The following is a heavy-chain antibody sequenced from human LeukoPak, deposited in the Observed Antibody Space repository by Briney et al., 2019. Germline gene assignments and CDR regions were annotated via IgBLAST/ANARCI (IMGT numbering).Heavy chain of an antibody. V-gene: IGHV3-30*02. Sequence: PGGALRLSCAASGITFSSYGMHWVRQAPGKGLEWVAFIRYDGSNKYYADSVKGRFTISRDNSKNTLYLQMNSLRAEDTAVYYCAKDRNDSWSYYYMDVWGKGTTVTVSS. CDR2: IRYDGSNK. CDR1: GITFSSYG. J-gene: IGHJ6*03. CDR3: AKDRNDSWSYYYMDV. D-gene: IGHD3-3*01.